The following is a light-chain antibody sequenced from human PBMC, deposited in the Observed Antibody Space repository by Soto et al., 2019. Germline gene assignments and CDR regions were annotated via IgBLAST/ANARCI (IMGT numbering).Light chain of an antibody. CDR3: QRYNNWPLT. CDR1: QGIGDT. V-gene: IGKV3-15*01. Sequence: EVVMTQSPATLSVPPGEGATLSCRASQGIGDTLAWYQHKPGQTPRLLTYDTSTTATGVPARFSGSRSGTEFTLTITSLQSEDFAVSYCQRYNNWPLTFGGGTKVESK. J-gene: IGKJ4*01. CDR2: DTS.